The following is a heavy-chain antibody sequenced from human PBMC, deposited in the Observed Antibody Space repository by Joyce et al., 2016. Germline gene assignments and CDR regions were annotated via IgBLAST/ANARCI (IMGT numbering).Heavy chain of an antibody. CDR3: ARGNDYDYWSGYEAHYFDY. Sequence: QVQLQESGPGLVKPSETLSLSCTVSGGSISSYYWSWIRQPPGQGLEWIEYINHRGRTNYNPALKSRVTISVDTSKNEFSLKMTSVTAADTAVYYCARGNDYDYWSGYEAHYFDYWGQGTLVTVSS. CDR1: GGSISSYY. J-gene: IGHJ4*02. V-gene: IGHV4-59*01. D-gene: IGHD3-3*01. CDR2: INHRGRT.